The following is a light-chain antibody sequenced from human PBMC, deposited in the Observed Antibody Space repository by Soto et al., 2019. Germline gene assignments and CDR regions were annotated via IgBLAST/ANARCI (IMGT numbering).Light chain of an antibody. Sequence: QSALTQPPSASGSPGQSVTISCTGTSSDVGAYNYVCWYQQHPGKAPKLIISEVTKRPSGVPDRFSGSKSGNPASLTVTGLQAEDEADYYCSSYSGSNTPWVFGGGTTLTV. CDR2: EVT. J-gene: IGLJ3*02. CDR3: SSYSGSNTPWV. V-gene: IGLV2-8*01. CDR1: SSDVGAYNY.